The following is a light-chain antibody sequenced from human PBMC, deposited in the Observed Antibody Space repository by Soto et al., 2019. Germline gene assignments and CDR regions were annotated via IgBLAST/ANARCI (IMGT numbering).Light chain of an antibody. CDR2: RAS. CDR1: QNVLNNY. J-gene: IGKJ1*01. V-gene: IGKV3-20*01. Sequence: EIVLTQSPGTLSLSPGERATLSCRASQNVLNNYLSWYQQKLGQAPRLLIYRASNRATGIPDRFSGSGSGTDFTLAITRLEPEDFAVYYCQQYGSSPLTFGQGTKVEIK. CDR3: QQYGSSPLT.